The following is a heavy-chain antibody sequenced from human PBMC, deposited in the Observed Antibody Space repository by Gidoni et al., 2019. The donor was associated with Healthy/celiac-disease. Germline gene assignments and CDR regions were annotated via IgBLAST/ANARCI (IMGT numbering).Heavy chain of an antibody. V-gene: IGHV3-30-3*01. D-gene: IGHD2-15*01. CDR3: ASIAIVVVVAATNAFDI. J-gene: IGHJ3*02. Sequence: QVQLVESGGGVVQPGRSLRLSCAASGFTFSSYAMHWVRQAPGKGLEWVAVISYDGSNKYYADSVKGRFTISRDNSKNTLYLQMNSLRAEDTAVYYCASIAIVVVVAATNAFDIWGQGTMVTVSS. CDR2: ISYDGSNK. CDR1: GFTFSSYA.